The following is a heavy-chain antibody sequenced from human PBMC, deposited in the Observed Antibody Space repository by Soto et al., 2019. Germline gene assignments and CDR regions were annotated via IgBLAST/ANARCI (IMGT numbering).Heavy chain of an antibody. CDR3: AKSVITMIVVVTNWFDP. CDR1: GFTFSSYA. J-gene: IGHJ5*02. V-gene: IGHV3-23*01. D-gene: IGHD3-22*01. Sequence: PGGSLRLSCAASGFTFSSYAMSWVRQAPGKGLEWVSAISGSGGSTYYADSVKGRFTISRDNSKNTLYLQMNSLRAEDTAVYYCAKSVITMIVVVTNWFDPWGQGTLVTVSS. CDR2: ISGSGGST.